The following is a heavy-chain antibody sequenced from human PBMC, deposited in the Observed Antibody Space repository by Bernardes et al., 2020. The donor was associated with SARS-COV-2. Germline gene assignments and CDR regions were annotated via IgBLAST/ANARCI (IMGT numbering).Heavy chain of an antibody. V-gene: IGHV4-34*01. D-gene: IGHD4-17*01. J-gene: IGHJ6*02. Sequence: WETLSLTCAVYGGSFSGSYWSWIRQPPGQGLEWIGGINHSGSTNYNPSLKSRVTISVDTSKNQFSLKLSSVTAADPAVYYCARGTTVSTFFAKTICMDVWGQGTTVTGSS. CDR2: INHSGST. CDR3: ARGTTVSTFFAKTICMDV. CDR1: GGSFSGSY.